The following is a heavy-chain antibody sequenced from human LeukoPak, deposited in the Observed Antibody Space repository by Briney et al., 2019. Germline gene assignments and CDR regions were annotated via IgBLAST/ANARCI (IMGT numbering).Heavy chain of an antibody. CDR3: ARGAGYCSSTSCYPDMDV. Sequence: PSETLSLTCTVSGESISGFYWTWIRQPPGKGLEWIGYIYYSGSTNYNPSLKSRVTISVDTSKNQFSLKLSSVTAADTAVYYCARGAGYCSSTSCYPDMDVWGKGTTVTISS. J-gene: IGHJ6*03. CDR2: IYYSGST. V-gene: IGHV4-59*08. D-gene: IGHD2-2*01. CDR1: GESISGFY.